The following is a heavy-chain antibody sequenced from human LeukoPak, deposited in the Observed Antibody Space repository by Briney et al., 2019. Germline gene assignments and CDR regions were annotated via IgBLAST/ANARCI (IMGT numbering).Heavy chain of an antibody. CDR2: MWYDGSNK. J-gene: IGHJ3*02. CDR1: GFTFSSYG. V-gene: IGHV3-33*01. CDR3: ARDVWGSYHTAGAFDI. D-gene: IGHD3-16*02. Sequence: PGRSLRLSCAASGFTFSSYGMHWVRQAPGKGLEWVAVMWYDGSNKYYADSVKGRFTISRDNSKNTLYLQMNSLRAEDTAVYYCARDVWGSYHTAGAFDIWGQGTMVTVSS.